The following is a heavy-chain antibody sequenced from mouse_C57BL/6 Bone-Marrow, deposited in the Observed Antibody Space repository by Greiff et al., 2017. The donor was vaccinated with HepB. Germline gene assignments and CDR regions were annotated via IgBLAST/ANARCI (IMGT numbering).Heavy chain of an antibody. V-gene: IGHV1-81*01. J-gene: IGHJ2*01. Sequence: VQRVESGAELARPGASVKLSCKASGYTFTSYGISWVKQRTGQGLEWIGEIYPRSGNTYYNEKFKGKATLTADKSSSTAYMELRSLTSEDSAVYFCARRLTGTDYWGQGTTLTVSS. CDR3: ARRLTGTDY. CDR2: IYPRSGNT. CDR1: GYTFTSYG. D-gene: IGHD4-1*01.